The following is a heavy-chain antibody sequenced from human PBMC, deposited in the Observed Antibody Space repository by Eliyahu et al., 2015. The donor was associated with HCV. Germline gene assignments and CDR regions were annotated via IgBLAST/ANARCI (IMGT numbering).Heavy chain of an antibody. J-gene: IGHJ4*02. Sequence: EVQLVXSGGGXVQPGXSLRXSXTXSGFTFGDYAMSWVRQAPGKGLEWVGFIRSKAYGGTTEYAASVKGRFTISRDDSKSIAYLQMNSLKTEDTAVYYCTRDFKLWGQGTLVTVSS. CDR1: GFTFGDYA. V-gene: IGHV3-49*04. CDR2: IRSKAYGGTT. CDR3: TRDFKL.